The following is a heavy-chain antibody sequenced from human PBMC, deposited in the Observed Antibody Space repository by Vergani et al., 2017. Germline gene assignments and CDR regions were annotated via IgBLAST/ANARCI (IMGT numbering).Heavy chain of an antibody. CDR3: ARDPDRYYDFWSGYYPGSSNYFDY. D-gene: IGHD3-3*01. CDR2: ISSSSSYI. Sequence: EVQLVESRGGLVKPGGSLRLSCAASGFTFSSYSMNWVRQAPGKGLEWVSSISSSSSYIYYADSVKGRFTISRDNAKNSLYLQMNSLRAEDTAVYYCARDPDRYYDFWSGYYPGSSNYFDYWGQGTLVTVSS. V-gene: IGHV3-21*01. J-gene: IGHJ4*02. CDR1: GFTFSSYS.